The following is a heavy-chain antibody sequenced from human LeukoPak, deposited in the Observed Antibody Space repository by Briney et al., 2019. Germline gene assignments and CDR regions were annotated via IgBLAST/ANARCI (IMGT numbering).Heavy chain of an antibody. CDR1: GFTFSSYA. CDR3: AKAGNRIWFGELLSSLYYFDY. CDR2: ISGSGGST. Sequence: GGSLRLSCAASGFTFSSYAMSWVRRAPGKGLEWVSAISGSGGSTYYADSVKGRFTISRDNSKNTLYLQMNSLRAEDTAVYYCAKAGNRIWFGELLSSLYYFDYWGQGTLVTVSS. J-gene: IGHJ4*02. V-gene: IGHV3-23*01. D-gene: IGHD3-10*01.